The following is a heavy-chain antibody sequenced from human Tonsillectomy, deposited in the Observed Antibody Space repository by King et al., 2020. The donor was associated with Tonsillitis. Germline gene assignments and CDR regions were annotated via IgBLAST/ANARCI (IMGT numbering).Heavy chain of an antibody. D-gene: IGHD3-22*01. J-gene: IGHJ6*02. V-gene: IGHV3-9*01. CDR3: TKGAYHYATTGDGLDV. CDR1: GFAFDDYA. CDR2: ISANSESR. Sequence: VQLVESGGGLVQPGRSLRLSCAASGFAFDDYAMHWVRQAPGKGLEWVSGISANSESRGYADSVKGRFTMSRDNAKNSLYLQMNSLRAEDTALYYCTKGAYHYATTGDGLDVWGQGTTVTVSS.